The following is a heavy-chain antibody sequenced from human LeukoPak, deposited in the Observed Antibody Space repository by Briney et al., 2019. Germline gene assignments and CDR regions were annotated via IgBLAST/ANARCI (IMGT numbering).Heavy chain of an antibody. CDR1: GFTFNTFG. J-gene: IGHJ4*02. V-gene: IGHV3-30*18. Sequence: PGGSLRLSCAASGFTFNTFGMHWVRQAPGKGLEWMAVTSFDGSNKYYADSVKGRFTISRDNSKNTLYLQMNSLRAEDTAVYHCAKDRIVGTTRFLDYWGPGTLVTVSS. D-gene: IGHD1-26*01. CDR3: AKDRIVGTTRFLDY. CDR2: TSFDGSNK.